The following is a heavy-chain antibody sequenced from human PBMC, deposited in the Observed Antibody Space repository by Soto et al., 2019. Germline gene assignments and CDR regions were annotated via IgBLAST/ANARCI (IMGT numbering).Heavy chain of an antibody. D-gene: IGHD4-17*01. CDR2: ISSSSSTI. CDR3: ARVLSSVTPACFDH. J-gene: IGHJ4*02. CDR1: GFTFSSYS. V-gene: IGHV3-48*02. Sequence: GGSLSLSCAASGFTFSSYSMSWVRQAPGKGLEWVSYISSSSSTIYYADSVKGRFTISRDNAKNSLYLQMNSLRDEDTAVYYCARVLSSVTPACFDHWGQGTLVTVSS.